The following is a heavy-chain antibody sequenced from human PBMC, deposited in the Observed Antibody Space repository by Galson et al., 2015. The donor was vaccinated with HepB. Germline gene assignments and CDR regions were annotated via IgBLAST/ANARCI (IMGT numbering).Heavy chain of an antibody. D-gene: IGHD5-24*01. CDR2: IYSDTNDGSS. Sequence: SLRLSCAGSGFSASRSYMAWVRQAPGKGLEWVSVIYSDTNDGSSYYADSVKGRFTISRDSSKNTVFLQMNNLRAEDMAVYYCARCESGTDGYSSWGQGTLVTFSS. CDR3: ARCESGTDGYSS. CDR1: GFSASRSY. V-gene: IGHV3-53*01. J-gene: IGHJ5*02.